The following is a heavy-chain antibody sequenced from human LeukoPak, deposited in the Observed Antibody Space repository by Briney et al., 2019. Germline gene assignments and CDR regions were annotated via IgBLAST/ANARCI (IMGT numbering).Heavy chain of an antibody. V-gene: IGHV3-30*19. Sequence: PGRSLRLSCAASGFTFSSYGMHWVRQAPGKGLEWVAVISYDGSNKYYADSVKGRFTISRDNSKNTLYLQMNSLRAEDTAVYYCARSYISSSWTNYYYYGMDVWGLGTTVTVSS. J-gene: IGHJ6*02. D-gene: IGHD6-13*01. CDR3: ARSYISSSWTNYYYYGMDV. CDR1: GFTFSSYG. CDR2: ISYDGSNK.